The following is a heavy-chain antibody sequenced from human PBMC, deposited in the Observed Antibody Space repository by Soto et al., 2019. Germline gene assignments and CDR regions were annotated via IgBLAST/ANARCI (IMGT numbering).Heavy chain of an antibody. V-gene: IGHV1-8*02. Sequence: ASVKASCKASGYTFINFDISWVRQAAGQGLEWLGWMNPGSGQTGYASKFQGRVAMTRDASTGTSHLELSSLTSDDTAVYYCARMASAGTLNWFDPWGQGTLVTVSS. J-gene: IGHJ5*02. CDR2: MNPGSGQT. CDR1: GYTFINFD. D-gene: IGHD6-13*01. CDR3: ARMASAGTLNWFDP.